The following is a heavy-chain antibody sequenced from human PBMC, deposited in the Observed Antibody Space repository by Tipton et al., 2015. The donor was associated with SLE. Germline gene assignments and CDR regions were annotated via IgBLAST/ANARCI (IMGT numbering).Heavy chain of an antibody. CDR2: IYGSGNS. Sequence: TLSLTCAVSGYSICSGYYWGWVRQPPGKGLAWIGSIYGSGNSYYNPSLRSRVTISVDTSKNQFSLKLSSVTAADTAVYYCARDPPSSYYYGMDVWGQGATVTVSS. D-gene: IGHD3-10*01. CDR1: GYSICSGYY. V-gene: IGHV4-38-2*02. CDR3: ARDPPSSYYYGMDV. J-gene: IGHJ6*02.